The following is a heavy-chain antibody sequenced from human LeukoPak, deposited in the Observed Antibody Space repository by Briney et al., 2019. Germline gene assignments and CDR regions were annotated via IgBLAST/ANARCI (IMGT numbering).Heavy chain of an antibody. V-gene: IGHV1-3*01. CDR1: GYTFTSYD. D-gene: IGHD1-1*01. CDR2: IHAGTGNT. J-gene: IGHJ5*02. CDR3: ARDITIGTTRFDP. Sequence: ASVKVSCKASGYTFTSYDINWVRQATGQRLEWMGWIHAGTGNTKYSQKFQGRVTITRDTSANTVYMELSRLRPEDTAVYYCARDITIGTTRFDPWGQGTLVTVSP.